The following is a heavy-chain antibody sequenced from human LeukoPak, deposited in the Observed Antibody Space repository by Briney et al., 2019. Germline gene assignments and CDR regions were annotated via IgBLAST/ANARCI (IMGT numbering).Heavy chain of an antibody. J-gene: IGHJ4*02. CDR3: ATPGGDTAMDFDY. CDR1: GYTFTGYY. CDR2: FDPEDGET. V-gene: IGHV1-24*01. Sequence: ASVKVSCKASGYTFTGYYMHWVRQAPGKGLEWMGGFDPEDGETIYAQKFQGRVTMTEDTSTDTAYMELSSLRSEDTAVYYCATPGGDTAMDFDYWGQGALVTVSS. D-gene: IGHD5-18*01.